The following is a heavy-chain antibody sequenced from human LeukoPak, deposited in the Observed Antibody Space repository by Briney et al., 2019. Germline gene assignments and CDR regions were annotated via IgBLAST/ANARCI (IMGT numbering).Heavy chain of an antibody. CDR1: GGTFSSYA. CDR3: ARELTTVTTAWYFDL. D-gene: IGHD4-17*01. V-gene: IGHV1-69*13. Sequence: SVKVSCKASGGTFSSYAISWVRQAPGQGLEWMGGIIPIFGTANYAQKFQGRVTITAAESTSTAYMELSSLRSEDTAVYYCARELTTVTTAWYFDLWGRGTLVTVSS. CDR2: IIPIFGTA. J-gene: IGHJ2*01.